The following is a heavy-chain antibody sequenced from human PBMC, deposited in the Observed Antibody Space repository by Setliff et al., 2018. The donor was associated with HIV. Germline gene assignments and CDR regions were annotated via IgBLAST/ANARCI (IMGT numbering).Heavy chain of an antibody. CDR2: IYYSGST. V-gene: IGHV4-39*01. J-gene: IGHJ4*02. Sequence: PSETLSLTCSVSGDSISSSSYYWGWIRQPPGKGLEWIGSIYYSGSTYYNPSLKSRVTISVDTSKNQFSLKLSSVTATDTAVYYCAVARGWPPDYWGQGTLVTVSS. CDR1: GDSISSSSYY. D-gene: IGHD6-19*01. CDR3: AVARGWPPDY.